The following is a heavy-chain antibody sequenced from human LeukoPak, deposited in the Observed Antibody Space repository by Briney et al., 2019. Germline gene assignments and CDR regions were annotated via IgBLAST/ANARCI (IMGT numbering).Heavy chain of an antibody. V-gene: IGHV4-34*01. Sequence: PSETPSLTCAVYGGSFSGYYWSWIRQPPGKGLEWIGEINHSGSTNYNPSLKSRVTISVDTSKNQFSLKLSSVTAADTAVYYCASLPKPVVPAARRYYYGMDVWGQGTTVTVSS. CDR1: GGSFSGYY. D-gene: IGHD2-2*01. CDR2: INHSGST. J-gene: IGHJ6*02. CDR3: ASLPKPVVPAARRYYYGMDV.